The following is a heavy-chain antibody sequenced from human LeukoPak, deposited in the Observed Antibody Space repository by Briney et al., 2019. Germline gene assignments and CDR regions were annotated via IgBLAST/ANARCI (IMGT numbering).Heavy chain of an antibody. J-gene: IGHJ4*02. CDR3: ATWTGYSSSWYYFGY. CDR2: IKEDGSGK. Sequence: GGSLRLSCAASGFIFSNYWMNWVRQAPGKGLEWVANIKEDGSGKYYVDSVKGRFSISKDNAKNSLYLQMNSLRAEDTAVYYCATWTGYSSSWYYFGYWGQGTLVTVSS. D-gene: IGHD6-13*01. CDR1: GFIFSNYW. V-gene: IGHV3-7*01.